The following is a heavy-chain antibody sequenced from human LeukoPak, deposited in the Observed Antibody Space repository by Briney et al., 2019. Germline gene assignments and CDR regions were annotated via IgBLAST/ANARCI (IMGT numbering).Heavy chain of an antibody. J-gene: IGHJ4*01. D-gene: IGHD2-2*01. V-gene: IGHV4-59*01. CDR1: GVSIIDYY. CDR3: ARRPAPRLTFDY. Sequence: SETLSLTCTVSGVSIIDYYWYWIRQPPGKGLEWIAYVHSSGNSNHNPSLKSRVTISVDTSKNHLSLRLTAVTAADTAVYYCARRPAPRLTFDYWGHGTLVTVSS. CDR2: VHSSGNS.